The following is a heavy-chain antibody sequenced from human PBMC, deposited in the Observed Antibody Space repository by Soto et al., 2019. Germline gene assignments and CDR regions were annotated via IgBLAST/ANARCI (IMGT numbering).Heavy chain of an antibody. J-gene: IGHJ3*02. CDR3: AKDFSNPRCFIDVFEI. CDR2: ISAYNGNT. D-gene: IGHD3-3*02. CDR1: GYTFTSYG. Sequence: GASVKVSCKASGYTFTSYGISWVRQAPGQGLEWMGWISAYNGNTNYAQKLQGRVTMTTDTSTSTAYMELRSLRSDDTAVYYCAKDFSNPRCFIDVFEIWGKGTMVTVSS. V-gene: IGHV1-18*01.